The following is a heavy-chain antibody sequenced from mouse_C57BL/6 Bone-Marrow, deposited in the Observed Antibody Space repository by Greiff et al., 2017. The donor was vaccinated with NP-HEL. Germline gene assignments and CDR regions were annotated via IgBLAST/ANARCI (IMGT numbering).Heavy chain of an antibody. V-gene: IGHV1-80*01. Sequence: VRLQQSGAELVKPGASVKISCKASGYAFSSYWMNWVKQRPGKGLEWIGQIYPGDGDTNYNGKFKGKATLTADKSSSTAYMQLSSLTSEDSAVYFCARGGIYYYGSSYIMDYWGQGTSVTVSS. D-gene: IGHD1-1*01. J-gene: IGHJ4*01. CDR2: IYPGDGDT. CDR3: ARGGIYYYGSSYIMDY. CDR1: GYAFSSYW.